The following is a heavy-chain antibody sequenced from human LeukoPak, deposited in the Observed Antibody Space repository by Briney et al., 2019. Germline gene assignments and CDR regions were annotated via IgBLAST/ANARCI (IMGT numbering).Heavy chain of an antibody. V-gene: IGHV3-7*01. J-gene: IGHJ6*02. CDR3: TRTTPYYYGMDV. CDR2: IKQDGSEK. Sequence: TGGSLRLSCAASGLTFSSYWMSWVRQAPGKGLEWVANIKQDGSEKYYVDSVKGRFTISRDNAKNSLDLQMNGLRAEDTAVYYCTRTTPYYYGMDVWGQGTTVTVSS. D-gene: IGHD1-7*01. CDR1: GLTFSSYW.